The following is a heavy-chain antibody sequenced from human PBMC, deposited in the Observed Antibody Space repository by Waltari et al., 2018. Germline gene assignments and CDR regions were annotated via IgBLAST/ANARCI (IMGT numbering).Heavy chain of an antibody. Sequence: QVQLQQWGAGLLKPSETLSLTCAVYGGSFSGYYWRWPRQPPGKGLEWTGEINHRGSTNYNPSLKTRVTMSVDTSKNQFSLKVRSLTAADTAVYYCARQREGGGVTDYWGQGTLVTVSS. D-gene: IGHD2-15*01. CDR2: INHRGST. CDR1: GGSFSGYY. CDR3: ARQREGGGVTDY. V-gene: IGHV4-34*01. J-gene: IGHJ4*02.